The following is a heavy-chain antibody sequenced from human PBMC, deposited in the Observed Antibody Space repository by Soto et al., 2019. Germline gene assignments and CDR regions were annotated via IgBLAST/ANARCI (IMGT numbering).Heavy chain of an antibody. J-gene: IGHJ4*02. Sequence: QVQLVESGGDLVKPGGSLRLSCAASGFPFSDYYMSWTRQAPGKGLEWVSSISSSSSDTNYAQSVKGRFTISRDNAKNSLHLQMNSLRAEDTAVYYCARRAPTGYYNYWGEGTLVTVPA. CDR1: GFPFSDYY. D-gene: IGHD3-9*01. CDR2: ISSSSSDT. V-gene: IGHV3-11*05. CDR3: ARRAPTGYYNY.